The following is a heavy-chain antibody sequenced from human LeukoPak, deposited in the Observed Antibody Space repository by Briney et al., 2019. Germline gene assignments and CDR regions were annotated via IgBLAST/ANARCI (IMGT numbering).Heavy chain of an antibody. D-gene: IGHD6-13*01. V-gene: IGHV3-9*01. Sequence: PGGSLRLSCAASGFTFDDYAMHWVRHAPGKGLEWVSGISWNSGSIGYADSVKGRFTISRDNAKNSLYLQMNSLRAEDTALYYCAKGSIAAAGSAGWFDPWGQGTLVTVSS. CDR2: ISWNSGSI. CDR1: GFTFDDYA. J-gene: IGHJ5*02. CDR3: AKGSIAAAGSAGWFDP.